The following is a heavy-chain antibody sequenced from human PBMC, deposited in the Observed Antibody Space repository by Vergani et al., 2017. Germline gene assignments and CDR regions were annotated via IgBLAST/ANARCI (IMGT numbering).Heavy chain of an antibody. CDR2: IYYSGST. D-gene: IGHD1-14*01. CDR1: GGSISSYY. V-gene: IGHV4-59*08. Sequence: QVQLQESGPGLVKPSETLSLTCTVSGGSISSYYWSWIRQPPGKGLEWIGYIYYSGSTNYNPSLKSRVTISVDTSKNQFSLKLSSVTAADTAVYYCARLRNLPRKYVDYWSQGTLVTVSS. J-gene: IGHJ4*02. CDR3: ARLRNLPRKYVDY.